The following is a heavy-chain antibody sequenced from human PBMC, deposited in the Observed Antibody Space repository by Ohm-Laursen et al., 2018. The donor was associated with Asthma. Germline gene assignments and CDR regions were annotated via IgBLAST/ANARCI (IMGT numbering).Heavy chain of an antibody. V-gene: IGHV1-46*03. CDR2: INPSGGST. CDR1: GYTFTSYY. Sequence: GSSVKVSCKASGYTFTSYYMHWVRQAPGQGLEWMGIINPSGGSTSYAQKFQGRVTMTRDTSTSTVYMELSSLRSEDTAVYYCASTYDSSGYYAAFDIWGQGTMVTVSS. CDR3: ASTYDSSGYYAAFDI. J-gene: IGHJ3*02. D-gene: IGHD3-22*01.